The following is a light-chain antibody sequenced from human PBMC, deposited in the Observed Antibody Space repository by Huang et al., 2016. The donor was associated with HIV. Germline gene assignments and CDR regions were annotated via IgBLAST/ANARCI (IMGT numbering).Light chain of an antibody. Sequence: DTVMTQTPATLSVSPGARATLSCRASQSVGSKLAWFQQKPGQAPRLLIHGASTRATGNPARFSGSGSGTEFTLTISSLQSEDFAVYYCQQYNNWPYTFGQGTKLEIK. CDR1: QSVGSK. J-gene: IGKJ2*01. CDR2: GAS. CDR3: QQYNNWPYT. V-gene: IGKV3-15*01.